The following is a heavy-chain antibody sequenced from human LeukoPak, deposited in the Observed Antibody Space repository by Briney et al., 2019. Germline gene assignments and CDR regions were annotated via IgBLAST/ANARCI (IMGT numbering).Heavy chain of an antibody. CDR2: INPITGRT. D-gene: IGHD1-26*01. CDR3: ARPSGVGATLYYFDQ. V-gene: IGHV1-46*01. Sequence: GASVKVSCKASGYTFTDYYMHWVRQAPGQGFEWMGIINPITGRTSYAREFQGRVTMTRDTSTSTFYMALSSLRSEDTAVYYCARPSGVGATLYYFDQWGQGTLVTVSS. CDR1: GYTFTDYY. J-gene: IGHJ4*02.